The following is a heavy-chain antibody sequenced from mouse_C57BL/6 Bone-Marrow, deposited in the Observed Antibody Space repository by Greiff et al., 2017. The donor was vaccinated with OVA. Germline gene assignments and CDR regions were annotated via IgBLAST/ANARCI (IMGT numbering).Heavy chain of an antibody. V-gene: IGHV1-76*01. J-gene: IGHJ3*01. D-gene: IGHD3-2*02. CDR1: GYTFTDYY. CDR3: ARSNSSGYGAWFAY. CDR2: IYPGSGNT. Sequence: QVQLKESGAELVRPGASVKLSCKASGYTFTDYYINWVKQRPGQGLEWIARIYPGSGNTYYNEKFKGKATLTAEKSSSTAYMQLSSLTSEDSAVYLCARSNSSGYGAWFAYWGQGTLVTVSA.